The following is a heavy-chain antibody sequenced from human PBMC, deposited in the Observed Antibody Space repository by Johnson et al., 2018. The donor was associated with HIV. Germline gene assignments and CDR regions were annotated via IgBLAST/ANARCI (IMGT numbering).Heavy chain of an antibody. D-gene: IGHD1-1*01. CDR3: ATSTASDAFDI. CDR2: IWYAGSNK. CDR1: GFTLSTYA. V-gene: IGHV3-33*08. J-gene: IGHJ3*02. Sequence: QVQLVESGGALVQPGGSLRLSCVASGFTLSTYAMHWVRQDPGKGLEWVAVIWYAGSNKNYSDSVKGRLTISRDNSKNTLYLQMNSLRAEDTAVYYCATSTASDAFDIWGQGTMVTVSS.